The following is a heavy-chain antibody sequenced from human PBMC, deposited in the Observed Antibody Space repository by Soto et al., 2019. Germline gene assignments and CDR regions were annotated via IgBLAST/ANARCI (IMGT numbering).Heavy chain of an antibody. CDR3: ATRSPAFDY. CDR1: GYTFTSFG. Sequence: QVQLVQSGPEVKKPGASVKVSCRTSGYTFTSFGISWVRQAPGQGLEWMGWISTDKGHTNYAQKFQGRVTMTTDTSTSTCYMELRSLRYDDTAVYYCATRSPAFDYWGQGTLVTVST. J-gene: IGHJ4*02. CDR2: ISTDKGHT. V-gene: IGHV1-18*01.